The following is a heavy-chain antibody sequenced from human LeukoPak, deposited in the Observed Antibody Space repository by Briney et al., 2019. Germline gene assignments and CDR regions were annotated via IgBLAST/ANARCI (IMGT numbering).Heavy chain of an antibody. CDR3: VRGPSYGARCDYLDH. CDR1: GFTFSDHW. J-gene: IGHJ4*02. V-gene: IGHV3-7*01. CDR2: IKKDGSEK. D-gene: IGHD4/OR15-4a*01. Sequence: PGGSLTLSCAASGFTFSDHWMSWVRQVPGKGLEGVADIKKDGSEKNEVDSAKGRFTNSRDNAKKSLYLEMNSLRAEDTAVYYCVRGPSYGARCDYLDHWGQGALVTVSS.